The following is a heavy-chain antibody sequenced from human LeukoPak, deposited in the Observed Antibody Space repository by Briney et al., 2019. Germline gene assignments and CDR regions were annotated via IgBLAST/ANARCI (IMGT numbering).Heavy chain of an antibody. CDR2: FDPEDGET. V-gene: IGHV1-24*01. CDR3: ATDYPHFTMVRGVINY. Sequence: ASVKVYCKVSGYTLTELSMHWVRQAPGKGLEWMGGFDPEDGETIYAQKFQGRVTMTEDTSTDTAYMELSSLRSEDTAVYYCATDYPHFTMVRGVINYWGQGTLVTVSS. CDR1: GYTLTELS. J-gene: IGHJ4*02. D-gene: IGHD3-10*01.